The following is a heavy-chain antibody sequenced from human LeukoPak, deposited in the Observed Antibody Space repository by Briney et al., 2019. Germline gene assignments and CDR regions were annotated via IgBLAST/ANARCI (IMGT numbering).Heavy chain of an antibody. V-gene: IGHV4-59*08. Sequence: PSETLSLTCTVSGGSISSYYWSWIRQPPGKGLEWIGYIYYSGSTNYNPSLKSRVTISVDTSKNQFSLKLSPVTAADTAVYYCARHSYYYGMDVWGQGTTVTVSS. CDR3: ARHSYYYGMDV. CDR1: GGSISSYY. CDR2: IYYSGST. J-gene: IGHJ6*02.